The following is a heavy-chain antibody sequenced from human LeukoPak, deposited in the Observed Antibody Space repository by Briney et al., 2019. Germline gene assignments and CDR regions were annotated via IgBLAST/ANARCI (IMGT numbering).Heavy chain of an antibody. J-gene: IGHJ6*03. CDR3: RGQLSYYYMDV. CDR2: IYYSGST. V-gene: IGHV4-30-4*08. D-gene: IGHD2-2*01. CDR1: GGSISSADYH. Sequence: SETLSLTCTVSGGSISSADYHWNWIRQPPGKGLEWIGYIYYSGSTYYNPSLQSRVTISVDTSKNQFSLKLSSVTAADTAVYYCRGQLSYYYMDVWGKGTTVTVSS.